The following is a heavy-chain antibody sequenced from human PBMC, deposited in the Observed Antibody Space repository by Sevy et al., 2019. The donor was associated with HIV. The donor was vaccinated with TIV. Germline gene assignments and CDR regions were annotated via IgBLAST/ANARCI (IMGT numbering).Heavy chain of an antibody. V-gene: IGHV3-30-3*01. J-gene: IGHJ3*02. CDR1: GFTFGSYA. D-gene: IGHD3-10*01. CDR3: ARDHNPYGSGSYCPFDI. CDR2: ISYDGSNK. Sequence: GGSLRLSCAASGFTFGSYAMHWVRQAPGKGLEWVAVISYDGSNKYYAYSVKGRFTISRDNSKNTLYLQMNSLRAEDTAVYYCARDHNPYGSGSYCPFDIWGQGTMVTVSS.